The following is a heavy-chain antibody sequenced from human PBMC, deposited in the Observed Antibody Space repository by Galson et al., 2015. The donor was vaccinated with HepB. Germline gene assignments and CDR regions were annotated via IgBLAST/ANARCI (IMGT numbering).Heavy chain of an antibody. CDR2: IIPILGIA. CDR1: GGTFSSYA. Sequence: SVKVSCKASGGTFSSYAISWVRQAPGQGLEWMGRIIPILGIANYAQKFQGRVTITADKSTSTAYMELSSLRSEDTAVYYCARSGQGSSGLLDHWGQGTLVTVSS. V-gene: IGHV1-69*04. CDR3: ARSGQGSSGLLDH. D-gene: IGHD6-19*01. J-gene: IGHJ4*02.